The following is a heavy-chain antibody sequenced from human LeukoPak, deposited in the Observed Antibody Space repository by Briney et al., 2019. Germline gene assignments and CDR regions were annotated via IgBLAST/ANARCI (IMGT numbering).Heavy chain of an antibody. D-gene: IGHD2-8*02. CDR3: ARVCTGGGCYHFDS. J-gene: IGHJ4*02. CDR1: GFTFSSYW. CDR2: INGDGSRT. Sequence: PGGSLRLSCAASGFTFSSYWMSWVRQAPGKGLVWVSRINGDGSRTSYADSVKGRFTTSRDNAKNTVYLQMNSLRAEDTDVYYCARVCTGGGCYHFDSWGQGTLVTVSS. V-gene: IGHV3-74*01.